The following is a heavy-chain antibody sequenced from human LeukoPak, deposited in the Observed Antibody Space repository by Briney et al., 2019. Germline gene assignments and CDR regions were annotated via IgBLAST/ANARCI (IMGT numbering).Heavy chain of an antibody. CDR1: GFTFSSYA. V-gene: IGHV3-23*01. CDR3: AKGGGRPGLSRITMIVVVLDY. Sequence: GGSLRLSCAASGFTFSSYAMSWVRQAPGKGLEWVSAISGSGGSTYYADSVKGRFTISRDNSKNTLYLQVNSLRAEDTAVYYCAKGGGRPGLSRITMIVVVLDYWGQGTLVTVSS. D-gene: IGHD3-22*01. J-gene: IGHJ4*02. CDR2: ISGSGGST.